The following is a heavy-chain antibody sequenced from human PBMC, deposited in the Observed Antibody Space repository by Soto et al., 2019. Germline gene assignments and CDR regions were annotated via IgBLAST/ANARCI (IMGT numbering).Heavy chain of an antibody. V-gene: IGHV5-51*01. J-gene: IGHJ6*02. Sequence: PGESLKISCKTSGYTFTTNRWIGWVRQMPGKGLEWMGIIYPDDSDTQYNPSFQGQVTFSVDKSTNTAYLQWSSLKASDTATYYCARHKSGTLSGMDVWGQGATVTVSS. CDR2: IYPDDSDT. D-gene: IGHD1-26*01. CDR1: GYTFTTNRW. CDR3: ARHKSGTLSGMDV.